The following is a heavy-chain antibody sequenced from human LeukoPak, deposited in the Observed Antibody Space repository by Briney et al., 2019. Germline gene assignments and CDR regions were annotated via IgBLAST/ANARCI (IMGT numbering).Heavy chain of an antibody. D-gene: IGHD6-13*01. CDR1: GGTFSSYT. CDR2: IIPILGIA. J-gene: IGHJ4*02. V-gene: IGHV1-69*02. CDR3: ARGAAAGTGNY. Sequence: SVKVSCKASGGTFSSYTISWVRQAPGHGLEWMGRIIPILGIANYAQKFQGRVTITADKSTSTAYMELSSLRSEDTAVYYCARGAAAGTGNYWGQGTLVTVSS.